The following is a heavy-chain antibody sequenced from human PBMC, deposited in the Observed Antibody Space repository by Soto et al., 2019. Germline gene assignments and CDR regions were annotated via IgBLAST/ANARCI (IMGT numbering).Heavy chain of an antibody. CDR3: AREVVAATRSLSWWFDP. D-gene: IGHD2-15*01. CDR2: IIPIFGTA. Sequence: QVQLVQSGAEVKKPGSSVKVSCKAFGGTFSSYAISWVRQAPGQGLEWMGGIIPIFGTANYAQKFQGRVTITADESTSTAYMELSSLRSEDTAVYYCAREVVAATRSLSWWFDPWGQGTLVTVSS. CDR1: GGTFSSYA. V-gene: IGHV1-69*01. J-gene: IGHJ5*02.